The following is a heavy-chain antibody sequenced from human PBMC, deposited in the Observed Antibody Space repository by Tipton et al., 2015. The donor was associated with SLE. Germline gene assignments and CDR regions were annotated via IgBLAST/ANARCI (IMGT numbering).Heavy chain of an antibody. V-gene: IGHV4-31*02. D-gene: IGHD6-6*01. CDR3: ARMWRAARGYFDL. J-gene: IGHJ2*01. Sequence: LRLSCTVSGGSISSGGYYWSWIRQHPGKGLEWIGYIYYSGSTYYNPSLKSRVTISVDTSKNQFSLKLSSVTAADTAVYYCARMWRAARGYFDLWGRGTPVTVSS. CDR1: GGSISSGGYY. CDR2: IYYSGST.